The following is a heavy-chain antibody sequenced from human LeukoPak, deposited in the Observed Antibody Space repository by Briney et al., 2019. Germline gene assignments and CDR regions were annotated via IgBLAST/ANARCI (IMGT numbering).Heavy chain of an antibody. CDR1: GFTFATSA. J-gene: IGHJ6*02. V-gene: IGHV1-58*01. CDR3: AATLSLTPGSTYFGMDV. D-gene: IGHD4-17*01. Sequence: SVKVSCKASGFTFATSAVQWVRQARGQRLEWIGWIVVGSGSTNYAQKFQERVTVTRDMSTSTVYMGVSSLRSEDTAVYYCAATLSLTPGSTYFGMDVWGRGTTLNVSS. CDR2: IVVGSGST.